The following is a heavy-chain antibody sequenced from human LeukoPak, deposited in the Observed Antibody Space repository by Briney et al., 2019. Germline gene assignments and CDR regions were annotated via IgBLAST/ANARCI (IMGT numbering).Heavy chain of an antibody. CDR1: GGSIRSYY. V-gene: IGHV4-59*01. D-gene: IGHD5-12*01. Sequence: PSETLSLTCTVSGGSIRSYYWNWIRQPPGKGLEWIGYIYYSGNTNYNPSLKSRVTISVDTSKNQFSLKLSSVTAADTAVYYCARDVEFRYGGYEVGTFDIWGQGTLVTVSS. J-gene: IGHJ3*02. CDR2: IYYSGNT. CDR3: ARDVEFRYGGYEVGTFDI.